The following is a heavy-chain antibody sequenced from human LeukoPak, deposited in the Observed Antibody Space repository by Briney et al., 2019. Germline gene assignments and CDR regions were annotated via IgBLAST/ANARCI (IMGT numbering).Heavy chain of an antibody. CDR3: ARSYSSSSPTWFDP. V-gene: IGHV1-2*02. D-gene: IGHD6-6*01. CDR2: INPNSGGT. Sequence: ASVKVSCKASGYIFTSYDINWVRQATGQGLEWMGWINPNSGGTNYAQKFQGRVTMTRDTSISTAYMELSRLRSDDTAVYYCARSYSSSSPTWFDPWGQGTLVTVSS. J-gene: IGHJ5*02. CDR1: GYIFTSYD.